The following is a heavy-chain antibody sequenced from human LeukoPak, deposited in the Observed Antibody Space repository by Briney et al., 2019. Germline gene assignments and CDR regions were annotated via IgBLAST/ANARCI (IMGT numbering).Heavy chain of an antibody. Sequence: SLRLSCAASGFNFDDYAMHWVRQAPGKGLEWVSGISWNSGSIGYADSVKGRFAISRDNAKNSLYLQMNSLRAEDTALYYCAKDFFGGIYYYGMDVWGQGTTVTVSS. CDR1: GFNFDDYA. V-gene: IGHV3-9*01. CDR2: ISWNSGSI. J-gene: IGHJ6*02. D-gene: IGHD3-3*01. CDR3: AKDFFGGIYYYGMDV.